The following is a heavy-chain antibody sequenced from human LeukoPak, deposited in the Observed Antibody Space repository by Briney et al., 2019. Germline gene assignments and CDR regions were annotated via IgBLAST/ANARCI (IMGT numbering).Heavy chain of an antibody. CDR2: ISASGGST. Sequence: GGSLRLSCAVSGFTFSSYAMRWVRQAPGKGLEWVSVISASGGSTDYADSVKGRFTISRDNSKNTLYLQMNSLRAEDTAVYYCAKEARTFGDPGHFDYRGQGTLVTVSS. CDR1: GFTFSSYA. D-gene: IGHD3-10*01. V-gene: IGHV3-23*01. CDR3: AKEARTFGDPGHFDY. J-gene: IGHJ4*02.